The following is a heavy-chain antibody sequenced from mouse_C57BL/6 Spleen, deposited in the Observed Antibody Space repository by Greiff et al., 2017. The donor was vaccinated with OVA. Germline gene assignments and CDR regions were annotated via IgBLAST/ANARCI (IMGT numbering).Heavy chain of an antibody. V-gene: IGHV1-19*01. D-gene: IGHD1-1*01. CDR2: INPYNGGT. J-gene: IGHJ2*01. Sequence: EVQLQQSGPVLVKPGASVKMSCKASGYTFTDYYMNWVKQSHGKSLEWIGVINPYNGGTSYNQKFKGKATLTVYKSSSTAYMELNSLTSEDSAVYYCARDGSPFDYWGQGTTLTVSS. CDR3: ARDGSPFDY. CDR1: GYTFTDYY.